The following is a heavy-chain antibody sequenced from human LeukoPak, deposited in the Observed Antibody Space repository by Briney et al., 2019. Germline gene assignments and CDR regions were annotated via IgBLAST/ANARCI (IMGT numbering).Heavy chain of an antibody. D-gene: IGHD3-16*01. J-gene: IGHJ4*02. CDR3: ARSAPLGTHQYYFDY. CDR1: GFTVSSNY. V-gene: IGHV3-53*01. Sequence: GGPLRLSCAASGFTVSSNYMSWVRQAPGKGLEWVSVIYSGGSRYYADSVKGRFSLSRDNSRNALYLQMNSLRADDTAVYYCARSAPLGTHQYYFDYWGQGTLVTVSS. CDR2: IYSGGSR.